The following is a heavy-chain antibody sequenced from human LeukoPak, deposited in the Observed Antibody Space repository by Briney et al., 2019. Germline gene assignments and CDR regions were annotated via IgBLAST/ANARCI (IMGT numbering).Heavy chain of an antibody. Sequence: SETLSLTCTVSGGSISGYFRSWIRQPAGKGLEWIGRIYATGTTNYNPSLKSRVTMSVDTSKNQFPLNLTSVTAADTAVYYCAREGGGSNRCLDWGQGTLVTVSS. J-gene: IGHJ1*01. D-gene: IGHD3-16*02. CDR2: IYATGTT. V-gene: IGHV4-4*07. CDR1: GGSISGYF. CDR3: AREGGGSNRCLD.